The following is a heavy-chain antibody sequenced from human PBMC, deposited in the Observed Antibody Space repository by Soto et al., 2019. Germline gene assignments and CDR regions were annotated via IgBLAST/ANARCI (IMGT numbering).Heavy chain of an antibody. J-gene: IGHJ6*02. CDR3: ARAEPAAMPDYYYGMDV. CDR1: GGTFSSYA. V-gene: IGHV1-69*12. CDR2: IIPIFGTA. Sequence: QVQLVQSGAAVKKPGSSVKVSCKASGGTFSSYAISWVRQALGQGLEWMGGIIPIFGTANYAQKFQGRVTITADESTSTAYMELSSLRSEDTAVYYCARAEPAAMPDYYYGMDVWGQGTTVTVSS. D-gene: IGHD2-2*01.